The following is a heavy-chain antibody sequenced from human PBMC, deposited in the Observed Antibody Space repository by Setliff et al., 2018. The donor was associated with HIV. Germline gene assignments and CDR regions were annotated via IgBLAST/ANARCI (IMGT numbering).Heavy chain of an antibody. J-gene: IGHJ6*03. CDR3: ASLDGSESPYIYYYYMDV. V-gene: IGHV4-39*01. CDR2: FYYSGST. D-gene: IGHD3-10*01. Sequence: SETLSLTCTVSGVSFSSSSYYRGWIRQPPGKGLEWIGSFYYSGSTYYNPSLKSRVTMSVDTSKNQISLKLSSVTAADTAVYYCASLDGSESPYIYYYYMDVWGKGTAVTVSS. CDR1: GVSFSSSSYY.